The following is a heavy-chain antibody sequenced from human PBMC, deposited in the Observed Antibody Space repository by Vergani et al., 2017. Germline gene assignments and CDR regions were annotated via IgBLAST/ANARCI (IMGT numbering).Heavy chain of an antibody. CDR3: AKVGRSEVAGTFGAFDI. V-gene: IGHV3-23*01. D-gene: IGHD6-19*01. J-gene: IGHJ3*02. Sequence: EVQLLESGGDLVQPGGSLRLSCAASGFTFIMHAMSWVRQAPGKGLEWVSTLSASDRRTHYADSVKGRFTISGDISKNTLFLHMNSLRPEDTAVYYCAKVGRSEVAGTFGAFDIWGQGTMVTVSS. CDR1: GFTFIMHA. CDR2: LSASDRRT.